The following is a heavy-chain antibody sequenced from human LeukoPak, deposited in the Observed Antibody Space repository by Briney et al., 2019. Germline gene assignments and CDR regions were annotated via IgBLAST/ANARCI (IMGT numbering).Heavy chain of an antibody. Sequence: PSETLSLTCTVSGGSISSYYWSWIRQPPGKGLEWIGYIYYSGSTNYNPSLKSRVTISVGTSKNQFSLKLSSVTAADTAVYYCARDGRGYCSSTSCYRLYYYGMDVWGQGTTVTVSS. CDR3: ARDGRGYCSSTSCYRLYYYGMDV. D-gene: IGHD2-2*01. J-gene: IGHJ6*02. V-gene: IGHV4-59*01. CDR2: IYYSGST. CDR1: GGSISSYY.